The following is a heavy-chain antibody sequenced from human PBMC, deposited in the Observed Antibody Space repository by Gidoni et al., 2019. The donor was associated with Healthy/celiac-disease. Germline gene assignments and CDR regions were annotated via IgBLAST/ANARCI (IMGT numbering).Heavy chain of an antibody. CDR2: INHSGST. J-gene: IGHJ3*02. Sequence: QVQLQQWGAGLFKPSETLSLTCAAYGGSFSGYYWSWIRQPPGKGLEWIGEINHSGSTNYNPSLKSRVTISVDTSKNQFSLKLSSVTAADTAVYYCATGTYYDILTGYWCAFDIWGQGTMVTVSS. CDR1: GGSFSGYY. CDR3: ATGTYYDILTGYWCAFDI. V-gene: IGHV4-34*01. D-gene: IGHD3-9*01.